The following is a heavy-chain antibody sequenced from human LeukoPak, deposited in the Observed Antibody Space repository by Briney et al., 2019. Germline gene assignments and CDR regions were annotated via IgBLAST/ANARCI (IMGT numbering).Heavy chain of an antibody. CDR1: GYTFTSYY. J-gene: IGHJ2*01. CDR2: INPSGGST. CDR3: ARDRVAVTINDWYFDL. V-gene: IGHV1-46*01. D-gene: IGHD3-3*01. Sequence: ASVKVSCKASGYTFTSYYMHWVRQAPGQGLEWMGIINPSGGSTSYAQKFQGRVTMTRATSTGTVYMELSSLRSEDTAVYYCARDRVAVTINDWYFDLWGRGTLVTVSS.